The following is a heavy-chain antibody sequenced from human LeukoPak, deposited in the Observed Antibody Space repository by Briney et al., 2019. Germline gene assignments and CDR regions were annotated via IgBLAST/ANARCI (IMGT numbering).Heavy chain of an antibody. CDR2: ISGSGGST. V-gene: IGHV3-23*01. J-gene: IGHJ6*02. Sequence: GGSLRLSCAASGFTFSSYGMTWVRQAPGKGLEWVSGISGSGGSTYYADPVKGRFTISRDNSKNTLYLQMNSLRAEDTAVYYCAKAYCTSSSCSLDYYGLDVWGQGTAVTVSS. CDR1: GFTFSSYG. CDR3: AKAYCTSSSCSLDYYGLDV. D-gene: IGHD2-2*01.